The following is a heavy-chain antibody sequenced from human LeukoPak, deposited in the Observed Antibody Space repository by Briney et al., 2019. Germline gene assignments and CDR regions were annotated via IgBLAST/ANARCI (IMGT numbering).Heavy chain of an antibody. Sequence: PGGSLRLSCAASGFTFSSYAMSWVRQAPGKGLEWVSAISGSGGSTYYADSVKGRFTISRDNSKNTLYLQMNSLRAEDTAVYYRARVPYYYDSSGYYPPGYYYYMDVWGKGTTVTVSS. V-gene: IGHV3-23*01. J-gene: IGHJ6*03. CDR2: ISGSGGST. D-gene: IGHD3-22*01. CDR3: ARVPYYYDSSGYYPPGYYYYMDV. CDR1: GFTFSSYA.